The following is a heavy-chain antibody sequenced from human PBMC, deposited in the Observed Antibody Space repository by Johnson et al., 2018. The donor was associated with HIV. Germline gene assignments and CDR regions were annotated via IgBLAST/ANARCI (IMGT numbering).Heavy chain of an antibody. D-gene: IGHD3-3*01. J-gene: IGHJ3*02. CDR1: GFTFGDYY. CDR3: ARVYRVTIFGVVISHDAFDI. Sequence: QVQLVESGGGLVKPGGSLRLSCAASGFTFGDYYMTWIRQAPGKGLEWVSYISSSGSTIYYADSVKGRFTISRDNAKNSLYLQMNSLRAEDTAVYYCARVYRVTIFGVVISHDAFDIWGQGTMVTVSS. V-gene: IGHV3-11*04. CDR2: ISSSGSTI.